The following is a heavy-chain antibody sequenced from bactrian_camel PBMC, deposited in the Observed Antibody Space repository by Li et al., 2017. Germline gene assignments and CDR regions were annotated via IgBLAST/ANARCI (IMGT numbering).Heavy chain of an antibody. CDR3: AIDDWAY. CDR1: GF. J-gene: IGHJ4*01. D-gene: IGHD3*01. V-gene: IGHV3-2*01. CDR2: IYTYGSNT. Sequence: QLVESGGGLVQPGGSLRLSCAASGFRQAPGKGLDWVSNIYTYGSNTYYADSMKGRFTISRDDTKNTVYLQMNSLRSEDTALYYCAIDDWAYWGQGTQVTVS.